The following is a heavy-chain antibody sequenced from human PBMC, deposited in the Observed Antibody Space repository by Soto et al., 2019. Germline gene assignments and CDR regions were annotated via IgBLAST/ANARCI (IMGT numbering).Heavy chain of an antibody. V-gene: IGHV1-18*01. J-gene: IGHJ5*02. CDR2: INTYNGNR. Sequence: QVQLVQSGAELRKPGASVKVSCKASGYSCSSYGINWVRQAPGQGLAWMGWINTYNGNRNYAQKFEDRVTMTTATSTNTVYMELRSLKSDDTAIYYWARDRLRGYDSSGFSSWGQGTLVTVSS. D-gene: IGHD3-22*01. CDR1: GYSCSSYG. CDR3: ARDRLRGYDSSGFSS.